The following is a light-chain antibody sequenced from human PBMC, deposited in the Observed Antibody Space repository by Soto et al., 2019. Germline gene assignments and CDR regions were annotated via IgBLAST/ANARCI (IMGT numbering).Light chain of an antibody. CDR2: ATS. CDR3: QQSYNTPIT. J-gene: IGKJ5*01. CDR1: RTIDNY. Sequence: DIKMTQSPSSLSASLGDRVTITCRASRTIDNYLNWYQQKPGRAPELLVYATSSLQSGVPSRFTGGGSRTHFTLTICGLQPEDFATYFCQQSYNTPITFGQGTRLEIK. V-gene: IGKV1-39*01.